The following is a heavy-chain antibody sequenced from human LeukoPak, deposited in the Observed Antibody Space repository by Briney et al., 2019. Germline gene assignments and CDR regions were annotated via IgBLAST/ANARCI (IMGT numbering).Heavy chain of an antibody. J-gene: IGHJ3*02. Sequence: SETLSLTCNVSGGSITGFHWSWIRQPPGKGLEWIGYIYSSGSTEYKPSLKSRATISADTSKNQFSLKLTSVTAADTAIYYCARRNDVDIWGQGTMVTVSS. CDR1: GGSITGFH. D-gene: IGHD3-16*01. CDR2: IYSSGST. CDR3: ARRNDVDI. V-gene: IGHV4-4*08.